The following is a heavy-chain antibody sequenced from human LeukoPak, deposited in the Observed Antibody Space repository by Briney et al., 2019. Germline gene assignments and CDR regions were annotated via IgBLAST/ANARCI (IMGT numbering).Heavy chain of an antibody. D-gene: IGHD3-22*01. Sequence: PSETLSLTCAVYGGSFSGYYWSWIRQSPGKGLEWIGEINHSENTHYNPPLKSRVIVSVDTSKNQFSLKLSSVTAADTAVYYCARGETYYYDSSGHFIFDYWGQGILVTVSS. V-gene: IGHV4-34*01. CDR3: ARGETYYYDSSGHFIFDY. CDR1: GGSFSGYY. J-gene: IGHJ4*02. CDR2: INHSENT.